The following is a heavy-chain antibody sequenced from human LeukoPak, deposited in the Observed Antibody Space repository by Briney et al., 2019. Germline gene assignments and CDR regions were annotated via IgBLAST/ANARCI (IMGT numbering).Heavy chain of an antibody. CDR3: ARRYCSSTSCYDDAFDI. CDR1: GYSFTSYW. V-gene: IGHV5-51*01. Sequence: GESLEISCKGSGYSFTSYWIGWVRQMPGKGLEWMGIIYPGDSDTRYSPSFQGQVTISADKSISTAYLQWSSLKASDTAMYYCARRYCSSTSCYDDAFDIWGQGTMVTVSS. CDR2: IYPGDSDT. J-gene: IGHJ3*02. D-gene: IGHD2-2*01.